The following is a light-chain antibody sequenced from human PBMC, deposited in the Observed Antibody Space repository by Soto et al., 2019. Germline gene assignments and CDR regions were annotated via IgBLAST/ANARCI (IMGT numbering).Light chain of an antibody. J-gene: IGKJ3*01. CDR2: GVY. CDR1: HSLSRS. V-gene: IGKV3D-15*01. CDR3: QQYDNGPPST. Sequence: EIVLTKSPATLALCTGERATLSCRASHSLSRSLAWYQQKPGQAPRLLMYGVYTRAPGTPARFSGSGSGTEFTLTISSLQSEDSAVYYCQQYDNGPPSTVGPGTKVDIK.